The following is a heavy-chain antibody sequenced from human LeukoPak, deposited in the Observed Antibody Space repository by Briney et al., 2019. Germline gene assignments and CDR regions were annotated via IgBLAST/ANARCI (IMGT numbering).Heavy chain of an antibody. CDR3: ARYSGSYPQTFDY. D-gene: IGHD1-26*01. CDR1: SGSISSYY. J-gene: IGHJ4*02. Sequence: PSETLSLTCTVSSGSISSYYWSWIRQPPGKGLEWIGYIYYSGSTNYNPSLKSRDTISVDTSKNQFSLKLSSVTAADTAVYYCARYSGSYPQTFDYWGQGTLVTVSS. CDR2: IYYSGST. V-gene: IGHV4-59*01.